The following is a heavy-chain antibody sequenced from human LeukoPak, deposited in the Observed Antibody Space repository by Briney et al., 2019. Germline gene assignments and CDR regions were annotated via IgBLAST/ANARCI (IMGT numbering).Heavy chain of an antibody. J-gene: IGHJ4*02. CDR3: ARRIAGSGSDY. D-gene: IGHD6-13*01. CDR1: GTSFASYW. Sequence: GESLQISCQGSGTSFASYWFGGVRQLPGKGLEWMGIIYPDDSDTRYSPSFQGQVTITADKSISTAYLQWNSLKASDTAMYFCARRIAGSGSDYWGQGTLVTVSS. V-gene: IGHV5-51*01. CDR2: IYPDDSDT.